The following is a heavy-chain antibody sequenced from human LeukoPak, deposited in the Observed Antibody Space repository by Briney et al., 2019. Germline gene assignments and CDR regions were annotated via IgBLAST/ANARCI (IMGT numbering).Heavy chain of an antibody. CDR3: ARVFGSGHALEAFDI. CDR2: VYYSGGT. Sequence: SQTLSLTCTVSGGSITSGAYYWSWIRQHPGKGLEWIVSVYYSGGTYYNPSLKSRVIISVDTSKNHFFLKLSSVTAADTAVYYCARVFGSGHALEAFDIWGQGTMVTVSS. D-gene: IGHD5-12*01. CDR1: GGSITSGAYY. V-gene: IGHV4-31*03. J-gene: IGHJ3*02.